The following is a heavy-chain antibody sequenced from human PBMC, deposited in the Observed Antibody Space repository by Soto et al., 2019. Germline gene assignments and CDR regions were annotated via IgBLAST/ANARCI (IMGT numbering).Heavy chain of an antibody. Sequence: GGSLRLSCAASGFTFSSYAMNWVRQAPGKGLEWVSGISGSGGSTYYADSVKGRFTISRDNSKTTLYLQTNSLRAEDAAAYWCEMAHVDAAMDYYYYYGLDVWGQGTTVTVSS. V-gene: IGHV3-23*01. CDR1: GFTFSSYA. J-gene: IGHJ6*02. CDR2: ISGSGGST. D-gene: IGHD5-18*01. CDR3: EMAHVDAAMDYYYYYGLDV.